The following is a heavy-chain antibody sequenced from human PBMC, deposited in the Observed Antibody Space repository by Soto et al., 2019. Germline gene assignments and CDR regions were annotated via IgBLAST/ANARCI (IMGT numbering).Heavy chain of an antibody. D-gene: IGHD1-1*01. Sequence: QVQLVQSGAEVKKPGASVKVSCKSSGFTFSSYGFTWVRQAPGQGLEWMGWISAYNGITLYAQKFQGRVTMTTDTSTSTVYMELRSLRSDDTALYYCARTFEDAGKPSNFDNWGQGTLVSVSS. J-gene: IGHJ4*02. CDR3: ARTFEDAGKPSNFDN. CDR2: ISAYNGIT. CDR1: GFTFSSYG. V-gene: IGHV1-18*01.